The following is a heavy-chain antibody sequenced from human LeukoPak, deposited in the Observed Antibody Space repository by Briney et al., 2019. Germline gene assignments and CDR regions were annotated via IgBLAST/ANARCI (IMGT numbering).Heavy chain of an antibody. V-gene: IGHV3-48*01. CDR1: GFTVSNNY. CDR3: SRDLGLPGV. Sequence: TGGSLRLSCVVSGFTVSNNYMKWVRQAPGTGLEWVSYISTSSNTIYYADSVKGRFTISRDNAKNSLFLQMNSLRAEDTAVYYCSRDLGLPGVWGQGTMVTVSS. D-gene: IGHD3-10*01. CDR2: ISTSSNTI. J-gene: IGHJ3*01.